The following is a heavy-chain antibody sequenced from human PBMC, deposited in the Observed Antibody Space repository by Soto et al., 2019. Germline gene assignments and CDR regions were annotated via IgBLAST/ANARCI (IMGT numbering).Heavy chain of an antibody. CDR2: IIPIFGTA. CDR3: ARGPCGDHCYFDY. D-gene: IGHD4-17*01. CDR1: GGTFSSYA. Sequence: GASVKVSCKASGGTFSSYAISWVRQAPGQGFEWMGGIIPIFGTAKYAQKFRGIVTITADESTSTAYMELSSLRYEDTAVYYCARGPCGDHCYFDYWGQGTLATVSS. J-gene: IGHJ4*02. V-gene: IGHV1-69*13.